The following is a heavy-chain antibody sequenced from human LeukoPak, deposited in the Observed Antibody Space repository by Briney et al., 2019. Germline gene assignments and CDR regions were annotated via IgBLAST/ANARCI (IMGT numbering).Heavy chain of an antibody. CDR1: GFTFSSYA. Sequence: QPGRSLRLSCAASGFTFSSYAMHWVRQAPGKGLEWVAVISYDGSNKYYADSVKGRFTISRDNSKNTLYLQMNSLRAGDTAVYYCARDGLLGYFDYWGQGTLVTVSS. CDR2: ISYDGSNK. V-gene: IGHV3-30-3*01. D-gene: IGHD3/OR15-3a*01. J-gene: IGHJ4*02. CDR3: ARDGLLGYFDY.